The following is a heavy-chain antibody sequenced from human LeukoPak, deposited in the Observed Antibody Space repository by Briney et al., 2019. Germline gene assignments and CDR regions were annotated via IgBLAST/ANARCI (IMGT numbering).Heavy chain of an antibody. D-gene: IGHD3-10*01. CDR1: GFTFSSYA. Sequence: GGSLRRSCAASGFTFSSYAMSWVRQAPGEGLEWVSAITDSAGSTYHADSVKGRFTISRDNSKNTLYLQMNSLRAEDTAVYYCAKGSSGSRPYYFHYWGQGTLVTVSS. J-gene: IGHJ4*02. V-gene: IGHV3-23*01. CDR3: AKGSSGSRPYYFHY. CDR2: ITDSAGST.